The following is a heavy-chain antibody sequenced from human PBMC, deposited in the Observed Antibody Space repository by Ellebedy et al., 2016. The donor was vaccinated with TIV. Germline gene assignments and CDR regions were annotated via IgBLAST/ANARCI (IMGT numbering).Heavy chain of an antibody. D-gene: IGHD3-22*01. CDR1: AGSVSSDGSF. CDR2: VSYSGST. CDR3: ATRPYRSGQPFFGVFDY. V-gene: IGHV4-31*03. Sequence: MPSETLSLTCTVSAGSVSSDGSFWSWIRQHPEKGLEWIGYVSYSGSTYYNPSLKSRVIMSLDTSKNQFSLNLNSVTAADTAVYYCATRPYRSGQPFFGVFDYWGQGTLVTVSS. J-gene: IGHJ4*02.